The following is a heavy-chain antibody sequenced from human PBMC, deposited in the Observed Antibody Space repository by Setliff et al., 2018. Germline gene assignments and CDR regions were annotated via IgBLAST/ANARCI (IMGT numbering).Heavy chain of an antibody. CDR1: GGSISSSSYY. J-gene: IGHJ4*02. Sequence: SETLSLTCTVSGGSISSSSYYWGWIRQPPGKGLEWIGSIYYSGSTYYNPSLKSRVTISVDTSKNHFSLKLSSVTAADTAVYYCARGLVDERTAYPYAEYFQYWGEGTLVTVSS. CDR3: ARGLVDERTAYPYAEYFQY. CDR2: IYYSGST. V-gene: IGHV4-39*07. D-gene: IGHD3-16*01.